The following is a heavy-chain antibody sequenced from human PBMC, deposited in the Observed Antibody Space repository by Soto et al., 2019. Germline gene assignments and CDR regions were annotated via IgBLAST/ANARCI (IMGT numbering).Heavy chain of an antibody. CDR1: GGSFSGYY. CDR2: INHSGST. CDR3: ARRTSDWRYFDY. V-gene: IGHV4-34*01. J-gene: IGHJ4*02. Sequence: PSETLSLTCAVYGGSFSGYYWSWIRQPPGKGLEWIGEINHSGSTNYNPSLKSRVTISVDTSKNQFSLKLSSVTAADTAVYYCARRTSDWRYFDYWGQGTLVTVSS. D-gene: IGHD2-21*02.